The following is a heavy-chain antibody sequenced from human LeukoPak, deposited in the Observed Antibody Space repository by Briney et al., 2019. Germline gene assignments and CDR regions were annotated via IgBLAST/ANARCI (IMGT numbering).Heavy chain of an antibody. J-gene: IGHJ5*02. CDR3: ARDFDTAMVTSLNWFDP. D-gene: IGHD5-18*01. V-gene: IGHV3-30-3*01. Sequence: QPGGSLRLSCAASGFTFSSYAMHWVRQAPGKGLEWVAVISYDGSNKYYADSVKGRFTISRDNSKNTLYLQMNSLRAEDTAVYYCARDFDTAMVTSLNWFDPWGQGTLVTVSS. CDR2: ISYDGSNK. CDR1: GFTFSSYA.